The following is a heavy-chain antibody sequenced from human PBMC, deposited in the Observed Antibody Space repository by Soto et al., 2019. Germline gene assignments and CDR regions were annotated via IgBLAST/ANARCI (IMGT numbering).Heavy chain of an antibody. Sequence: GGSLRLSCAASGFTFSSFAMNWVRQAPGKGLEWVAVISGNATSTYYADSVKGRFTISGDNSKNTMYLQMNSLRAEDTAVYYCAKKAGIISRYGLDVWGQGTTVTVSS. CDR1: GFTFSSFA. V-gene: IGHV3-23*01. CDR2: ISGNATST. J-gene: IGHJ6*02. CDR3: AKKAGIISRYGLDV.